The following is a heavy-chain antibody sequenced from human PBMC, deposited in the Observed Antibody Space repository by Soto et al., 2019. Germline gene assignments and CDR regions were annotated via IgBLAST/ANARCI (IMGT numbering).Heavy chain of an antibody. CDR2: IIPIFGTA. CDR1: GGTFSSYA. Sequence: GASVKVSCKASGGTFSSYAISWVRQAPGQGLEWMGWIIPIFGTANYAQKFQGRVTITADESTSTAYMELSSLRSEDTAVYYCAGMVRGVIITYNWFDPWGQGTLVTVSS. J-gene: IGHJ5*02. V-gene: IGHV1-69*13. D-gene: IGHD3-10*01. CDR3: AGMVRGVIITYNWFDP.